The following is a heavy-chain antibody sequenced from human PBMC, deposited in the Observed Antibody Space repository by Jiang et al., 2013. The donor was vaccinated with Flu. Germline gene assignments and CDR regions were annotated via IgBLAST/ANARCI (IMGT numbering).Heavy chain of an antibody. V-gene: IGHV7-4-1*02. CDR2: INTNTGNP. J-gene: IGHJ4*02. CDR1: GYTFTSYA. CDR3: ARTYSSSWHQMGGYFDY. D-gene: IGHD6-13*01. Sequence: QSGSELKKPGASVKVSCKASGYTFTSYAMNWVRQAPGQGLEWMGWINTNTGNPTYAQGFTGRFVFSLDTSVSTAYLQISSLKAEDTAVYYCARTYSSSWHQMGGYFDYWGQGTLVTVSS.